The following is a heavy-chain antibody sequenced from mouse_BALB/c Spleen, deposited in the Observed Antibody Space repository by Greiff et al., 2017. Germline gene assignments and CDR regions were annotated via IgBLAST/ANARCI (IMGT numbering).Heavy chain of an antibody. CDR3: ASRHYGSSYNY. CDR2: ISSGGST. CDR1: GFTFSSYA. Sequence: EVKLVESGGGLVQPGGSLKLSCAASGFTFSSYAMSWVRQTPEKRLEWVASISSGGSTYYPDSVKGRFTISRDNARNILYLQMSSLRSEDTAMYYCASRHYGSSYNYWGQGTTLTVSS. J-gene: IGHJ2*01. V-gene: IGHV5-6-5*01. D-gene: IGHD1-1*01.